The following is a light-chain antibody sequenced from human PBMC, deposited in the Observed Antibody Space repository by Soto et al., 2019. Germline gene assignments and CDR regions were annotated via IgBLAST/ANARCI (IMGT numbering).Light chain of an antibody. J-gene: IGLJ2*01. CDR1: SGDVGSYDL. CDR3: CSYATTTL. CDR2: EVS. Sequence: QSALTQPASVSGSPGQSITISCTGTSGDVGSYDLVSWYQQHPGNAPKLMIYEVSKRPSGVSDRFSGSKSGNTASLTISGLQADDEADYYCCSYATTTLFGGGTKVTGL. V-gene: IGLV2-23*02.